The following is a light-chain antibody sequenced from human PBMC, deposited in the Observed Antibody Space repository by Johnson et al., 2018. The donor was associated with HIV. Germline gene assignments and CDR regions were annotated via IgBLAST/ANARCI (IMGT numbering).Light chain of an antibody. V-gene: IGLV1-51*01. CDR3: GTWDSSLSAPGYV. CDR2: ENN. J-gene: IGLJ1*01. CDR1: SSNIGKNY. Sequence: QSVLTQPPSVSAAPGQKVTISCSGSSSNIGKNYVSWYQQLPGKAPKLLIYENNKRPSGIPDRFPGSKSGTSATLCITGLQTGDEADYYCGTWDSSLSAPGYVFGTGTRVTVL.